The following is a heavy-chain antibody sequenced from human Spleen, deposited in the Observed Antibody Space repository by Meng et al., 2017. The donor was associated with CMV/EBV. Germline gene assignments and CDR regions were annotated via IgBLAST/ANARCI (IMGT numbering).Heavy chain of an antibody. Sequence: YTFTSYYMAWVRQAPGQGLEWMGVVNPRDGSTTYAQKFQGRVTMTRDTSTDIVYMELSGLTFEDTAVYYCARDLNQLIYPCYGMDVWGQGTSVTVSS. CDR2: VNPRDGST. CDR1: YTFTSYY. J-gene: IGHJ6*02. D-gene: IGHD2-2*02. V-gene: IGHV1-46*01. CDR3: ARDLNQLIYPCYGMDV.